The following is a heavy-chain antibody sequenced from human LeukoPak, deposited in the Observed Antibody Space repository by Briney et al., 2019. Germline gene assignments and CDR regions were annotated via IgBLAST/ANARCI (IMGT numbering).Heavy chain of an antibody. CDR1: GFTFSSYE. J-gene: IGHJ4*02. CDR3: ARDVDY. V-gene: IGHV3-48*03. Sequence: GGSLRLSCAASGFTFSSYEMNWVRQAPGKGLEWVSSISRSATTIYYADSVKGRFTISRDNAKNSLYLQMNSLRAEDTAVYYCARDVDYWGQGTLVTVSS. CDR2: ISRSATTI.